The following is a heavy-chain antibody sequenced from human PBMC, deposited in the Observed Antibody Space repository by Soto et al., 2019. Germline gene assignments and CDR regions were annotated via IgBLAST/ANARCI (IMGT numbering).Heavy chain of an antibody. D-gene: IGHD6-13*01. V-gene: IGHV3-30*14. Sequence: QVQLVESGGGVVQPGRSLRLSCEASGFTFSSYAMHWVRQAPGKGLEWVAVISYDGSNKYYADSVKGRFTISRDNSKNTLYLQMNSLRAEDTAVYYCPRDRIRAAAGYFDYWGQGTLVTVSS. CDR1: GFTFSSYA. CDR3: PRDRIRAAAGYFDY. J-gene: IGHJ4*02. CDR2: ISYDGSNK.